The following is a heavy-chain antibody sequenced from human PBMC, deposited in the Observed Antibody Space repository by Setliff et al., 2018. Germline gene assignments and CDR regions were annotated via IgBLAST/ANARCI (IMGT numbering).Heavy chain of an antibody. CDR1: GDSINTPTYH. Sequence: LSLTCTVSGDSINTPTYHWGWVRQPPGKGLEWIGLIYYTGITYYNPSLKSRVTISEDMSENQISLKLNPVTAADAAVYYCVRTFNGSPADRWGQGTLVPSPQ. J-gene: IGHJ5*02. CDR2: IYYTGIT. CDR3: VRTFNGSPADR. V-gene: IGHV4-39*01. D-gene: IGHD2-2*01.